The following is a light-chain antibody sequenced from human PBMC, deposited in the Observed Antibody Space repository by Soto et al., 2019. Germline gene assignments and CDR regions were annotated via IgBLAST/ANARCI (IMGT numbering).Light chain of an antibody. CDR3: SSYTSRSNIV. J-gene: IGLJ1*01. V-gene: IGLV2-14*01. CDR2: GVS. CDR1: SSDVGGYNY. Sequence: QSALTQPASVSGSPGQSITISCTGTSSDVGGYNYVPWYQHHPDKAPKLIIFGVSNRPAGISNRFSGSKSGNMASLTISGLQAEDEADYYCSSYTSRSNIVFRTGTTVTV.